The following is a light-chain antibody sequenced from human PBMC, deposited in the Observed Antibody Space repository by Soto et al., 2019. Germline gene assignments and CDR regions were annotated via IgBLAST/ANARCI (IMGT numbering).Light chain of an antibody. Sequence: DIQLTQSPSSLSASVGETVTVTFQASQDISVYLNWYQEKPGKAPTLLIYDASNLKTGVPSRFSGLGSGTHFTLTISNLQPEDIATYFCQHYDDVLVTFGGGTKVDIK. J-gene: IGKJ4*01. CDR3: QHYDDVLVT. CDR2: DAS. V-gene: IGKV1-33*01. CDR1: QDISVY.